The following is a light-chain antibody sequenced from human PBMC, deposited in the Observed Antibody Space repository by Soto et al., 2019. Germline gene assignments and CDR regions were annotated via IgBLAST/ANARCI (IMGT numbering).Light chain of an antibody. Sequence: TQSLATLSVSPGERATLSCRASQSVSSNLAWYQQRPGQAPRXXIYGASTRATGIPARFSGSGSGTEFNLTVSSLQSEDFAVYYCQQYNNWPQTFGQGTKVDIK. J-gene: IGKJ1*01. V-gene: IGKV3-15*01. CDR3: QQYNNWPQT. CDR2: GAS. CDR1: QSVSSN.